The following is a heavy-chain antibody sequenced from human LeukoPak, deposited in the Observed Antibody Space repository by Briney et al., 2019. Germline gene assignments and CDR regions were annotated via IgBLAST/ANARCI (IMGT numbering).Heavy chain of an antibody. J-gene: IGHJ4*02. V-gene: IGHV1-2*02. Sequence: ASVKVSCKASGYTFTSYGISWVRQAPGQGLEWMGWINSNSGGTNYAQTFQGRVTMTRDTSISTAYMELSRLRPDDTAVSYCARSPHILSGENFDYWGQGTLVTVSS. CDR2: INSNSGGT. D-gene: IGHD3-9*01. CDR3: ARSPHILSGENFDY. CDR1: GYTFTSYG.